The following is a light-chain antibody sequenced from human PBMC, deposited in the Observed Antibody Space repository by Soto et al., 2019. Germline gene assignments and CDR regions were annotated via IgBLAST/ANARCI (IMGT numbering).Light chain of an antibody. J-gene: IGKJ2*01. CDR3: HEYYSTPYT. CDR2: WAS. V-gene: IGKV4-1*01. CDR1: QSVFYNSNNQNY. Sequence: DIVLTQSPDSLAVSLDERATINCKSSQSVFYNSNNQNYIAWYQQKPGQPPKLLIYWASTRESQVPAPFSGSESGTDFTLTISSLQAEDVAVYYCHEYYSTPYTFGQVTKLEIK.